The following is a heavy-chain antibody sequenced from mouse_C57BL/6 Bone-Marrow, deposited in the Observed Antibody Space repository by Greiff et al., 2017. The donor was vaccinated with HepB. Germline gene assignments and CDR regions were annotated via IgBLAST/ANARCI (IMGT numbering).Heavy chain of an antibody. D-gene: IGHD1-1*01. J-gene: IGHJ3*01. Sequence: EVMLVESGPGMVKPSQSLSLTCTVTGYSITSGYDWHWIRHFPGNKLEWMGYISYSGSTNYNPSLKSRISITHDTSKNHFFLKLNSVTTEDTATYYCARDQDYYGSSYAWFAYWGQGTLVTVSA. CDR3: ARDQDYYGSSYAWFAY. CDR1: GYSITSGYD. V-gene: IGHV3-1*01. CDR2: ISYSGST.